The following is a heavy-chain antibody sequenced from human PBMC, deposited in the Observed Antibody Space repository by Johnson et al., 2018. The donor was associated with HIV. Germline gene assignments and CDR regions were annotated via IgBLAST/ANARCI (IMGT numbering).Heavy chain of an antibody. D-gene: IGHD6-13*01. CDR3: ARAYSSSWYRDDAFDI. Sequence: QVQLVESGGGVVQPGRSLRLSCAASGFTFSSYGMHWVRQAPGKGLEWVAVIWYDGYNKYYVDSVKGRFTISRDNSKNTLYLQMNSLRAEDTAVYYCARAYSSSWYRDDAFDIWGQGTMVTVSS. CDR2: IWYDGYNK. V-gene: IGHV3-33*01. CDR1: GFTFSSYG. J-gene: IGHJ3*02.